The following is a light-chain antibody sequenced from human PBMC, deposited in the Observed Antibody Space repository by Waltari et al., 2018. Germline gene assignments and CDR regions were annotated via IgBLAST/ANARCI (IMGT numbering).Light chain of an antibody. CDR2: RIY. J-gene: IGLJ3*02. V-gene: IGLV1-47*01. CDR1: SSNSAKPY. Sequence: QTVLTHPPPASGTPGQRATLSAPESSSNSAKPYLFWYQQFPGTAPKLLIYRIYQRPSGVPDRFSGSKSGTSASLAISGLRSEDEADYYCAAWDDSLSVWVFGGGTKLTVL. CDR3: AAWDDSLSVWV.